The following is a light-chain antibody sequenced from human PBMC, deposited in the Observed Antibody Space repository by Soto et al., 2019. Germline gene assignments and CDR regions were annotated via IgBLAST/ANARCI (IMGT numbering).Light chain of an antibody. Sequence: DIQMTQSPSSLSASVGDRVTTTCRASQGISNYLAWYQQKPGKVPKLLIYAASTLQSGVPSRFSGSGSGTDFTLTISCLQPEDVATYYCQKYNSAPDTFGGGTKVEIK. J-gene: IGKJ4*01. CDR1: QGISNY. CDR3: QKYNSAPDT. CDR2: AAS. V-gene: IGKV1-27*01.